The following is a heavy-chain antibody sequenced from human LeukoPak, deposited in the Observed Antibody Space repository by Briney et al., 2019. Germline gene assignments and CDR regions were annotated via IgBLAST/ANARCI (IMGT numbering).Heavy chain of an antibody. V-gene: IGHV4-34*01. CDR2: INHSGST. Sequence: SETLSLTCAVYGGSFSGYYWSWIRQPPGKGLEWIGEINHSGSTNYNPSLKSRVTISVDTSKNQFSLRLSSVTAADTAVYYCASYLEWLSDAFDIWGQGTMVTVSS. CDR1: GGSFSGYY. J-gene: IGHJ3*02. CDR3: ASYLEWLSDAFDI. D-gene: IGHD3-3*01.